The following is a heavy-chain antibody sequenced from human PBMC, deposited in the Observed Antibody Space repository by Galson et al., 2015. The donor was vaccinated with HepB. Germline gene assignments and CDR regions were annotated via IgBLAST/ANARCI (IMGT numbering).Heavy chain of an antibody. CDR2: INPSGGST. Sequence: QSGAEVKKPGDSVKVSCKASGYTFTSYYMHWVRQAPGQGLEWMGIINPSGGSTSYAQKFQGRVTMTRDTSTSTVYMELSSLRSEDTAVYYCARVVGATDAFDIWGQGTMVTVSS. V-gene: IGHV1-46*01. CDR3: ARVVGATDAFDI. J-gene: IGHJ3*02. D-gene: IGHD1-26*01. CDR1: GYTFTSYY.